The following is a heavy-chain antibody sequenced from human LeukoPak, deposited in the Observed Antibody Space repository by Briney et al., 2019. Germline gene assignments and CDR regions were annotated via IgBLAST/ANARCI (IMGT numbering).Heavy chain of an antibody. CDR2: IYSGGST. Sequence: GGSLRLSCAASGFTVTSYYMNWVRQAPGKGLEWVSLIYSGGSTSYADSVKGRFTISRDNSKNTLFLQMNSLRAEDTAVYYCAGRAELGRGFDYWGQGTLVTVSS. D-gene: IGHD7-27*01. CDR1: GFTVTSYY. V-gene: IGHV3-66*01. J-gene: IGHJ4*02. CDR3: AGRAELGRGFDY.